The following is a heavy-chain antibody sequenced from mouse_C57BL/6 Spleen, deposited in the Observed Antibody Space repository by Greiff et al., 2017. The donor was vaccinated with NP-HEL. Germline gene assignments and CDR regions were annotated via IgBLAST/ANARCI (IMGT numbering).Heavy chain of an antibody. D-gene: IGHD4-1*01. CDR3: ARGWDGAWFAY. CDR2: INPNNGGT. CDR1: GYTFTDYY. J-gene: IGHJ3*01. Sequence: EVQLQQSGPELVKPGASVKISCKASGYTFTDYYMNWVKQSHGKSLEWIGDINPNNGGTSYNQKFKGKATLTVDKSSSTAYMELRSLTSEDSAVYYCARGWDGAWFAYWGQGTLVTVSA. V-gene: IGHV1-26*01.